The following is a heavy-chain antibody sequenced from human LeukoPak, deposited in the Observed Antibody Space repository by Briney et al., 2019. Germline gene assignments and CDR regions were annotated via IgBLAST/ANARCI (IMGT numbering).Heavy chain of an antibody. V-gene: IGHV3-23*01. CDR3: AKDLYGDYGGTPGLFDY. J-gene: IGHJ4*02. D-gene: IGHD4-17*01. CDR1: GFTLSNYP. CDR2: IGEEKSGSWT. Sequence: GGSLRLSCAASGFTLSNYPMGWVRQAPVKGLEWLSAIGEEKSGSWTKSADSVKGRFTISRDNSKNTLYLQMNSLRAEDTAVYYCAKDLYGDYGGTPGLFDYWGQGTLVTVSS.